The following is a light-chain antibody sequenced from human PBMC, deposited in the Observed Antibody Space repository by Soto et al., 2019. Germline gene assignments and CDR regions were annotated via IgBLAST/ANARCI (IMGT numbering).Light chain of an antibody. CDR3: QHYGSSPRGT. J-gene: IGKJ1*01. CDR1: QSVSSNY. CDR2: GAS. V-gene: IGKV3-20*01. Sequence: IVLTQSPGTLSLSPGERATLSCWASQSVSSNYLAWYQQKPGQAPRLLIYGASSRATGIPDRFSGTGSGTDFTVTISRLEAEDFAVYYCQHYGSSPRGTFGQGTKVEI.